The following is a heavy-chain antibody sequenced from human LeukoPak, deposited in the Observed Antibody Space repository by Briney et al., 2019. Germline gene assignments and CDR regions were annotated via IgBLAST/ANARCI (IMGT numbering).Heavy chain of an antibody. CDR2: ISASGGST. CDR3: AKDTAYGLPNDY. Sequence: GGSLRLSCVASGFTFSIYAMSWIRQAPGKGLEWVSAISASGGSTYYADSVKGRFTISRDNSKNTLSLQMNSLRAEDTALYYCAKDTAYGLPNDYWGQGTLVTVSS. V-gene: IGHV3-23*01. CDR1: GFTFSIYA. D-gene: IGHD4-17*01. J-gene: IGHJ4*02.